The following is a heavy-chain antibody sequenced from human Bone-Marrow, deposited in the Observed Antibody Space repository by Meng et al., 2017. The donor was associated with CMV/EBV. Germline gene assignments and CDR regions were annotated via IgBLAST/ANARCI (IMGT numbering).Heavy chain of an antibody. CDR2: INHSGST. J-gene: IGHJ4*02. CDR1: GGSFSGYY. Sequence: SETLSLTCAVYGGSFSGYYWSWIRQPPGKGLEWIGEINHSGSTNYNPSLKSRVTISVDTSKNQFSLKLSSVTAADTAVYYCASLSRAQGKDYWGQGTLVIVSS. D-gene: IGHD4-23*01. V-gene: IGHV4-34*01. CDR3: ASLSRAQGKDY.